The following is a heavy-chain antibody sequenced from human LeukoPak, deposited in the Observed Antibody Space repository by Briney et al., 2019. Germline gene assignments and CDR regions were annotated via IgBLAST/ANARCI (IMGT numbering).Heavy chain of an antibody. CDR2: IYTTGTT. D-gene: IGHD1-14*01. J-gene: IGHJ4*02. V-gene: IGHV3-53*01. CDR1: GFAVSSYY. Sequence: GGSLRLSCAASGFAVSSYYMGWVRQAPGKGLEWVSMIYTTGTTYYADSVKGRFTISRDNAKNSLFLQMNSLRAEDTAVYYCARDHSEPGVFFDSWGQGTLVTVPS. CDR3: ARDHSEPGVFFDS.